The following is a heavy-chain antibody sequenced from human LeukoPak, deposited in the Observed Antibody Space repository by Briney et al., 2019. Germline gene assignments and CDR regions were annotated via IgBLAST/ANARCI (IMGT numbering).Heavy chain of an antibody. CDR3: ARVFGGHTNGLDY. CDR1: GFSFSDYA. CDR2: ISSNGRSP. D-gene: IGHD2-8*01. V-gene: IGHV3-64*01. Sequence: GGSLRLSCAASGFSFSDYAMHWVRQAPGKGLEDVSAISSNGRSPYYANSVKGRFTISRDNSKNTLYLQMGSLRAEDMAVYYCARVFGGHTNGLDYWGLGTLVTVSS. J-gene: IGHJ4*02.